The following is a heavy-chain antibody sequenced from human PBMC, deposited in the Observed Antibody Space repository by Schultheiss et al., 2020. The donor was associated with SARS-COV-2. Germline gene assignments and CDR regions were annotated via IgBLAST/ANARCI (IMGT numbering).Heavy chain of an antibody. Sequence: GGSLRLSCAASGFTFSSYGMHWVRQAPGKGLEWVAVIWYDGSNKYYADSVKGRFTISRDNSKNTLYLQMNSLRAEDTAVYYCARESSGSYLIDAFDIWGQGTMVTVSS. CDR1: GFTFSSYG. D-gene: IGHD1-26*01. CDR2: IWYDGSNK. V-gene: IGHV3-33*01. CDR3: ARESSGSYLIDAFDI. J-gene: IGHJ3*02.